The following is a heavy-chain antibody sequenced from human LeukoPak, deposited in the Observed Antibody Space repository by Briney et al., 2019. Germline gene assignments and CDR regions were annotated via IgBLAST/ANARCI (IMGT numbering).Heavy chain of an antibody. CDR1: AFPVNSTY. D-gene: IGHD5-18*01. CDR3: ARDKKRNSYGHNYYGMDV. Sequence: PARSMRLSCVPSAFPVNSTYMNCDRQAPGKGLEWDSSTLTGGSKNYADCVKGRFTISRDTSKNMLYLQMNSLRPEDTDLYYCARDKKRNSYGHNYYGMDVWGQGTTVTVSS. J-gene: IGHJ6*02. CDR2: TLTGGSK. V-gene: IGHV3-66*02.